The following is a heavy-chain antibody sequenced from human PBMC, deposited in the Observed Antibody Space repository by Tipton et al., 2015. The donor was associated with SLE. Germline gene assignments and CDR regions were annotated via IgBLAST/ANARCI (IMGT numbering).Heavy chain of an antibody. D-gene: IGHD2-21*02. CDR3: AGRGDLVVVTAYLDY. V-gene: IGHV4-59*12. CDR2: IYYSGIT. Sequence: TLSLTCTVSSDSMSSYYWSWIRHPPGKGLEWIGYIYYSGITSYNPSLKSRVTISVDTSKNQFSLKLSSVTAADTAVYYCAGRGDLVVVTAYLDYWGQGTLVTVSS. CDR1: SDSMSSYY. J-gene: IGHJ4*02.